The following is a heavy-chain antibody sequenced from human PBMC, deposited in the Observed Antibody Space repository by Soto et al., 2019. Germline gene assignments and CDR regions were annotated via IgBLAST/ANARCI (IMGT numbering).Heavy chain of an antibody. D-gene: IGHD1-7*01. Sequence: ASVKVSCKASGYTFTRYFVQWIRQGPGQDLEWVGLINPAGGTTSCAQKFQGRVTMTRDASTRTVFMEMSSLRSDDTAVYFCARDGTFDIWGQGTLVTVSS. CDR2: INPAGGTT. CDR3: ARDGTFDI. J-gene: IGHJ4*02. CDR1: GYTFTRYF. V-gene: IGHV1-46*01.